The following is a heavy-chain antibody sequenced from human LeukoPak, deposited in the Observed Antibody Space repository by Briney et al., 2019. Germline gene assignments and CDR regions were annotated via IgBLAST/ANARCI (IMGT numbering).Heavy chain of an antibody. V-gene: IGHV3-66*01. CDR1: GFTVSSNY. J-gene: IGHJ3*02. CDR2: IYSGGST. Sequence: GGSLRLPCAASGFTVSSNYMSWVRQAPGKGLEWVSVIYSGGSTYYADSVKGRFSISRDNSKNMLYLQMNSLRAEDTAVYYCVRTRRNDAFDIWGQGTMVTVSS. CDR3: VRTRRNDAFDI.